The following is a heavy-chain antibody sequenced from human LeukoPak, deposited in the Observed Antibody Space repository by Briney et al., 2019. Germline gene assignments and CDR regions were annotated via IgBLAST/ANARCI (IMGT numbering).Heavy chain of an antibody. V-gene: IGHV1-69*13. CDR2: IIPIFGTA. D-gene: IGHD2-15*01. Sequence: SVKVSCKASGGTFSSYAISWVRQAPGQGLEWMGGIIPIFGTANYAQKFQGRVTIIADESTSTAYMELSSLRSEDTAVYYCARSTYCSGGSCYSHFDYWGQGTLVTVSS. J-gene: IGHJ4*02. CDR3: ARSTYCSGGSCYSHFDY. CDR1: GGTFSSYA.